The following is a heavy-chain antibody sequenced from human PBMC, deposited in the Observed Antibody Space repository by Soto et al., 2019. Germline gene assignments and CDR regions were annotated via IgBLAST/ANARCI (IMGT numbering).Heavy chain of an antibody. D-gene: IGHD2-2*03. CDR3: ASGYCSSTSCYAVDY. Sequence: SVKVSCKASGGTFSSYTISWVRQAPGQGLEWMGRIIPILGIANYAQKFQGRVTITADKSTSTAYMELSSLRSEDTAVYYCASGYCSSTSCYAVDYWGQGTLVTVSS. J-gene: IGHJ4*02. CDR2: IIPILGIA. CDR1: GGTFSSYT. V-gene: IGHV1-69*02.